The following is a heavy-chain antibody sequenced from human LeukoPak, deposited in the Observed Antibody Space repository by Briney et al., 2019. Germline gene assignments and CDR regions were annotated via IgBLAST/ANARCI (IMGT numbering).Heavy chain of an antibody. J-gene: IGHJ6*02. Sequence: GGSLRLSCAASGFTFSSYAMHWVRQAPGKGLEWVAVISYDGSNKYYADSVKGRFTISRDNSKNTLYLQMNSLKAEDTAVYYCARAGLMVRGVLGGMDVWGQGTTVTVSS. CDR3: ARAGLMVRGVLGGMDV. V-gene: IGHV3-30-3*01. CDR2: ISYDGSNK. D-gene: IGHD3-10*01. CDR1: GFTFSSYA.